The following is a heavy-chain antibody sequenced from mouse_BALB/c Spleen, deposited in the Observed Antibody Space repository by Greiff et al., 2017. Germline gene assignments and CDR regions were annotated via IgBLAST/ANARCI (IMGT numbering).Heavy chain of an antibody. D-gene: IGHD2-4*01. CDR2: IWAGGST. CDR1: GFSLTSYG. CDR3: ARDRAITTWYFDY. Sequence: VQLQQSGPGLVAPSQSLSITCTVSGFSLTSYGVHWVRQPPGKGLEWLGVIWAGGSTNYNSALMSRLSISKDNSKSQVFLKMNSLQTDDTAMYYCARDRAITTWYFDYWGQGTTLTVSS. J-gene: IGHJ2*01. V-gene: IGHV2-9*02.